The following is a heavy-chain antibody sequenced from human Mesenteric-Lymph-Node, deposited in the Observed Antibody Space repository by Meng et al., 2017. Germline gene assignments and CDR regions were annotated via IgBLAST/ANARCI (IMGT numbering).Heavy chain of an antibody. CDR3: ASFDHIPRRNYFDY. CDR2: IHHSGSA. J-gene: IGHJ4*02. CDR1: GGSISSSNW. Sequence: QLQLQGSGPGLVKPSGTLSLTCAVSGGSISSSNWWSWVRQPPGKGLEWIGYIHHSGSAYYNPSLKSRVSISVDTSKNQFSLNLNSMTAADTAVYYCASFDHIPRRNYFDYWGQGTLVTVSS. V-gene: IGHV4-4*02. D-gene: IGHD2-21*01.